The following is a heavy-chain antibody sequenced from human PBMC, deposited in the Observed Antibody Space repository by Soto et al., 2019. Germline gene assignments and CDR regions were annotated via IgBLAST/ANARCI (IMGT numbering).Heavy chain of an antibody. J-gene: IGHJ5*02. V-gene: IGHV3-23*01. Sequence: EVQLLESGGGLVQPGGSLRLSCAASGFTFSSYAMSWVRQAPGKGLEWVSAISGSGGSTYYADSVKGRFTISRDNPKNTLYLQMNSLRAEDTAVYYCAKDPFDILTGYPTNWFDPWGQGTLVTVSS. CDR1: GFTFSSYA. CDR2: ISGSGGST. D-gene: IGHD3-9*01. CDR3: AKDPFDILTGYPTNWFDP.